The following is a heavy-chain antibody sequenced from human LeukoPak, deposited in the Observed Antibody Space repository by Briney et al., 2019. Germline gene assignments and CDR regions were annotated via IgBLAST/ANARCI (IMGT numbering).Heavy chain of an antibody. J-gene: IGHJ6*02. Sequence: PGESLKISCKGSGYSFTSYWISWVRQMPGKGLEWMVRIDPSDSFTNYSPSFQGHVTISADKSISTAYLQWSSLKASDTAMYYCARDLPLLLWFGESNYYYYGMDVWGQGTTVTVSS. V-gene: IGHV5-10-1*01. D-gene: IGHD3-10*01. CDR2: IDPSDSFT. CDR1: GYSFTSYW. CDR3: ARDLPLLLWFGESNYYYYGMDV.